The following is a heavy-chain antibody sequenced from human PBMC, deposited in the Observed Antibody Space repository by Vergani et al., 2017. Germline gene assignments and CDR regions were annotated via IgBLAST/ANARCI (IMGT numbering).Heavy chain of an antibody. J-gene: IGHJ4*02. V-gene: IGHV3-30*02. D-gene: IGHD2-15*01. Sequence: QVQLVESGGNVVQSGTSLRLSCAASGFSFGSYGAHWVRQAPGKGLEWVAFTRYDGIVEYYGDSVRGRFTISRDNSKNTLYLQMNRLRPEDTAVYYCATAGAAYCRGASCYDFFEYWGQGTLVTVAS. CDR3: ATAGAAYCRGASCYDFFEY. CDR2: TRYDGIVE. CDR1: GFSFGSYG.